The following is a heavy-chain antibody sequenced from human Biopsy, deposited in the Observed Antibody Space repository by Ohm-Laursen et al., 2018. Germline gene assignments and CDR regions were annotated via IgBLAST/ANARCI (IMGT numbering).Heavy chain of an antibody. CDR2: INHSGST. V-gene: IGHV4-34*01. CDR1: GGSFSGYY. CDR3: ARGRLRAVARFDY. J-gene: IGHJ4*02. D-gene: IGHD6-19*01. Sequence: SDTLSLTCVVYGGSFSGYYWSWIRQPPGKGLEWIGEINHSGSTNYNPSLKSRVTISVDTSKNQFSLKLSSVTAADTAVYYCARGRLRAVARFDYWGQGTLVTVPS.